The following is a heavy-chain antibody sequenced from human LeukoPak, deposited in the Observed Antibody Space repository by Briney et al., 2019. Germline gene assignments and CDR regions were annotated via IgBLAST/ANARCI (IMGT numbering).Heavy chain of an antibody. Sequence: PSETLSLTCTVSGGSISSSSYYWGWIRQPPGKGLEWIGSIYYSGSTYYNPSLKSRVTISVDTSKNQFSLKLSSVTAADTAVYYCARGLGGRSERYSSSWYPYYYYYMDVWGKGTTVTVSS. V-gene: IGHV4-39*07. D-gene: IGHD6-13*01. CDR3: ARGLGGRSERYSSSWYPYYYYYMDV. CDR1: GGSISSSSYY. CDR2: IYYSGST. J-gene: IGHJ6*03.